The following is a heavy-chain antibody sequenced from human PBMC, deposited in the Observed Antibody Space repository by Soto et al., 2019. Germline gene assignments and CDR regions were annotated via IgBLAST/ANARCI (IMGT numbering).Heavy chain of an antibody. J-gene: IGHJ4*02. Sequence: EVQLLESGGGWVQPGGSLRLSCAASGFTFSSYAMSWVRQAPGKGPKWVSAISGSGGSTYYADSLKGRFTISRDNSKNTLYLQMNSLRAEDTAVYYCAKVYGSSCYRGPPRTNYSDYWGQGTLVTVSS. CDR2: ISGSGGST. CDR1: GFTFSSYA. CDR3: AKVYGSSCYRGPPRTNYSDY. V-gene: IGHV3-23*01. D-gene: IGHD6-13*01.